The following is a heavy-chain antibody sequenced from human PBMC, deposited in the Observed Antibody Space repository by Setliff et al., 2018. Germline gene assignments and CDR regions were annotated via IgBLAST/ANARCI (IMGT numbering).Heavy chain of an antibody. J-gene: IGHJ4*02. D-gene: IGHD3-10*01. Sequence: SETLSLTCAVYGGSFSTYYWIWIRQPPGKGLEWIGEINHSGSTNYNPSVKGRFTISRDNSKNTLYLQMNSLRVEDTAVYYCAKGGIRGVYYFDYWGQGTLVTVSS. V-gene: IGHV4-34*01. CDR2: INHSGST. CDR3: AKGGIRGVYYFDY. CDR1: GGSFSTYY.